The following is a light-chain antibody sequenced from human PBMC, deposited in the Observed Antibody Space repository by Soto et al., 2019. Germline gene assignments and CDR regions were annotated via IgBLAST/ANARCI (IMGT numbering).Light chain of an antibody. J-gene: IGKJ4*01. CDR3: QQRYNWPLT. V-gene: IGKV3-11*01. CDR2: GAS. Sequence: EIVLTQSPATLSLSPGERATLSCRASQRVSSSLAWYQQKPGQAPRLLIYGASNEAAGIPARFSGTGSGTDFTLTISSLEPDDFAVYYCQQRYNWPLTFGGGTKVEIK. CDR1: QRVSSS.